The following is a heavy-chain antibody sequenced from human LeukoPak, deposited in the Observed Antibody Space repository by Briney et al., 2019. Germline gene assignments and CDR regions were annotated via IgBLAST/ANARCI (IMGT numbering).Heavy chain of an antibody. CDR2: IYYSGST. Sequence: SETLSLTCTVSGGSISSYYWSWIRQPPGKGLEWIGYIYYSGSTNYNPSLKSRVTISVDTSKNKFSLKLSSVTAADTAVYYCASSSSWYSSFGYFDYWGQGTLVTVSS. D-gene: IGHD6-13*01. J-gene: IGHJ4*02. V-gene: IGHV4-59*01. CDR1: GGSISSYY. CDR3: ASSSSWYSSFGYFDY.